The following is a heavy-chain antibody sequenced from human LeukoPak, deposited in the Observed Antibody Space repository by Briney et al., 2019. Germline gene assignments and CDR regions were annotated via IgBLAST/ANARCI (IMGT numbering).Heavy chain of an antibody. J-gene: IGHJ4*02. V-gene: IGHV7-4-1*02. CDR3: ARGRRYCSSTTCYGMYYSDY. CDR1: GYTFNEYA. D-gene: IGHD2-2*01. Sequence: GASVKVSCKASGYTFNEYAATWVRQAPGQGLEWMGWINTDTRNPTYAQEFTGRFVFSLDTSVSTAYLQISSLKVEDTAVYYCARGRRYCSSTTCYGMYYSDYWGQGTLVTVSS. CDR2: INTDTRNP.